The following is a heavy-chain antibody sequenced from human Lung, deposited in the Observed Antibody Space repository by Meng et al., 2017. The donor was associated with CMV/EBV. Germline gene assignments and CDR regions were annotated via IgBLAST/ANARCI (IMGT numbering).Heavy chain of an antibody. V-gene: IGHV4-34*01. CDR3: ARYDFWSGYVY. CDR2: INHSGST. D-gene: IGHD3-3*01. J-gene: IGHJ4*02. CDR1: GGSFSGYY. Sequence: SXTXSLTCAVYGGSFSGYYWSWIRQPPGKGLEWIGEINHSGSTNYNPSLKSRVTISVDTSKNQFSLKLSSVTAADTAVYYCARYDFWSGYVYWGQGTLVTVPS.